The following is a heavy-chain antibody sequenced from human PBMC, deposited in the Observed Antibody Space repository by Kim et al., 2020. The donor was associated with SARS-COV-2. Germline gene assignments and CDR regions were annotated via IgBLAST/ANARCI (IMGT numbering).Heavy chain of an antibody. Sequence: ASVKVSCKASGYTFTSYYMHWVRQAPGQGLEWMGIINPSGGSTSYAQKFQGRVTMTRDTSTSTVYMELSSLRSEDTAVYYCARVLAWFGDHNRYGMDVWGQGTTVTVSS. CDR1: GYTFTSYY. CDR3: ARVLAWFGDHNRYGMDV. D-gene: IGHD3-10*01. V-gene: IGHV1-46*01. J-gene: IGHJ6*02. CDR2: INPSGGST.